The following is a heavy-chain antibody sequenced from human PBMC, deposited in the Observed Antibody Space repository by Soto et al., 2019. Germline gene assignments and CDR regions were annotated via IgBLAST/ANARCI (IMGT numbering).Heavy chain of an antibody. CDR1: GYTFTSYD. Sequence: GASVKVSCKASGYTFTSYDINWVRQATGQGLEWMGRMNPNSGNADYAQKFQGGVTITTDTSTSTAYMELSSLRSEDTAVYYCAEGIAAAGPNYYYYYYMDVWGKGTTVTVSS. V-gene: IGHV1-8*01. D-gene: IGHD6-13*01. CDR2: MNPNSGNA. J-gene: IGHJ6*03. CDR3: AEGIAAAGPNYYYYYYMDV.